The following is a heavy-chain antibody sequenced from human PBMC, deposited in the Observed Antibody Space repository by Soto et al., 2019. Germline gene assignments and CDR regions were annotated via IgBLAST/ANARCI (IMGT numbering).Heavy chain of an antibody. Sequence: PGGSLRLSCAASGFTFSSYAMSWVRQAPGKGLEWVSAISGSGGSTYYADSVKGRFIISRDNSKNTLYLQMNSLRAEDTAVYYCAKDEGSGWYYYYYYYMDVWGKGTTVTVSS. D-gene: IGHD6-19*01. CDR1: GFTFSSYA. V-gene: IGHV3-23*01. J-gene: IGHJ6*03. CDR2: ISGSGGST. CDR3: AKDEGSGWYYYYYYYMDV.